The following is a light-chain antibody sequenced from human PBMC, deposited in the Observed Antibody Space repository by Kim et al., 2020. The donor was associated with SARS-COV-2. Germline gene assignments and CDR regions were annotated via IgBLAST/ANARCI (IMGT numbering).Light chain of an antibody. CDR2: TNN. Sequence: QSVLTQPASASGPPGQRVPISCSGSNSNIGTNAVNWYHQLPGTAPKLLIYTNNQRLSGVPDRFSGSKSGTSASLAISELQSEDEAIYYCATWDDSLNAVVFGGGTQLTVL. CDR1: NSNIGTNA. V-gene: IGLV1-44*01. CDR3: ATWDDSLNAVV. J-gene: IGLJ2*01.